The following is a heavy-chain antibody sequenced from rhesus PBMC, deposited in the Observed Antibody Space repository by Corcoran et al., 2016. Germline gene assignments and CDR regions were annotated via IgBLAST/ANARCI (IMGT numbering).Heavy chain of an antibody. V-gene: IGHV4-65*01. J-gene: IGHJ4*01. CDR3: ARESGGGLGY. CDR2: ISGSSGST. Sequence: QVQLQESGPGLVKPSETLSLTCAVSGGSISSSNWWSWIRQPPGKGLEWIGYISGSSGSTYYNPSLKSRVTISTDTSKNQFSLKLSSVTAADTAVYYCARESGGGLGYWGQGVLVTVSS. CDR1: GGSISSSNW. D-gene: IGHD1-44*01.